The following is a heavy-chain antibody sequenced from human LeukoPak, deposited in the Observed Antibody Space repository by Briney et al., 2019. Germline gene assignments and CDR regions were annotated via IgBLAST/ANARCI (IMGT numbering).Heavy chain of an antibody. CDR3: ARGPTTVTRAFDY. J-gene: IGHJ4*02. V-gene: IGHV4-4*07. D-gene: IGHD4-17*01. CDR2: IYTSGGT. CDR1: GGSFSIDY. Sequence: PSETLSLTCTVSGGSFSIDYWSWIRQPAGEGLEWIGRIYTSGGTNYNPSLKSRVTMSVDTSKTQFALNLNSVTAADTAVYYCARGPTTVTRAFDYWGQGTLVTVSS.